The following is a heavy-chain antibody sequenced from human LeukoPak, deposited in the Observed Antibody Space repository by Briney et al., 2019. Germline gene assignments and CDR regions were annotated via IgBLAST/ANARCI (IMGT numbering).Heavy chain of an antibody. D-gene: IGHD2-21*01. CDR1: GFTFSSYS. CDR3: AKAPVTSCRGAYCYPFDS. CDR2: ISSTSTYI. V-gene: IGHV3-21*04. J-gene: IGHJ4*02. Sequence: TAGGSLRLSCAGSGFTFSSYSLNWVRRAPGKGLEWVSSISSTSTYIYYADSVKGRFIISRDNAKNSLYLQMNSLRAEDAAVYFCAKAPVTSCRGAYCYPFDSWGQGTLVTVSS.